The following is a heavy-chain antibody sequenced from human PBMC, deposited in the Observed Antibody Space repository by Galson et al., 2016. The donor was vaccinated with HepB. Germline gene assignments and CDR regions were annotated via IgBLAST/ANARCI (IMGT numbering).Heavy chain of an antibody. CDR3: VRLGTKGDYYYYLDV. CDR2: IYYTGSA. CDR1: GGSIRGYY. D-gene: IGHD2-2*01. V-gene: IGHV4-59*01. J-gene: IGHJ6*03. Sequence: TLSLTCHVSGGSIRGYYWSWIRLPPGKGLEYVGYIYYTGSANYNPSLKSRVTFSVDTSKNQFSLRLNSVTTADTAVYYCVRLGTKGDYYYYLDVWGKGTTVTVSS.